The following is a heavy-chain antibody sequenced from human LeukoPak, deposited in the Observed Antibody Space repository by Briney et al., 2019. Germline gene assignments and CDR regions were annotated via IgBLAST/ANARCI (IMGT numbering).Heavy chain of an antibody. D-gene: IGHD1-14*01. CDR2: IRSKASGGAI. V-gene: IGHV3-49*04. Sequence: GGSLRLSCTASGLNFGNYAMSWVRQAPGKGLEWPGFIRSKASGGAIEYDPSVDGRFTISRDDSKSIAYLQMTSLKTEDTATYFCTREVDGMSAYWGQGTLVTVSS. CDR1: GLNFGNYA. CDR3: TREVDGMSAY. J-gene: IGHJ4*02.